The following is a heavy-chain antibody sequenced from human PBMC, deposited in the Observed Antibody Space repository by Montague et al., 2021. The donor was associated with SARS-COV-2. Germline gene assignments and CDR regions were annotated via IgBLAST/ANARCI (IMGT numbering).Heavy chain of an antibody. CDR1: GGSISRSTSS. Sequence: SETLSLTCTVSGGSISRSTSSWAWIRQPPGKGLEWIGSISYTGSTXYXPSLKSRVTISVDTSRNQFSLRLSSVTAADTSAYYCARLPLVSSWSRAAGYYYYGMDVWGQGTTVTVSS. J-gene: IGHJ6*02. CDR3: ARLPLVSSWSRAAGYYYYGMDV. CDR2: ISYTGST. V-gene: IGHV4-39*01. D-gene: IGHD6-13*01.